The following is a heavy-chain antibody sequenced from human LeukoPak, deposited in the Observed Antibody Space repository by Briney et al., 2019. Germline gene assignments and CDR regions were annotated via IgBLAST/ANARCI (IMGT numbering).Heavy chain of an antibody. V-gene: IGHV4-39*02. D-gene: IGHD2-15*01. CDR1: GFTFSSYA. CDR2: LDDSGNT. CDR3: ARRLRIGAAEWFDP. Sequence: PGGSLRLSCAASGFTFSSYAMTWVRQAPGKGLEWVGGLDDSGNTYYNPSLKSRFTMSVDTSKNHFSLNLKSVAAADTSVYYCARRLRIGAAEWFDPWGQGIMVTVSS. J-gene: IGHJ5*02.